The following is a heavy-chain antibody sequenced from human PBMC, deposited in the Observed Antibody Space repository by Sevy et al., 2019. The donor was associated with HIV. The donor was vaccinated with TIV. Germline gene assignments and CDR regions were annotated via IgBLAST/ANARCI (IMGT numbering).Heavy chain of an antibody. CDR3: AKDRALMGFAGHDF. V-gene: IGHV3-30*18. CDR1: GFSFSSFG. J-gene: IGHJ4*02. Sequence: GGALRLSCEASGFSFSSFGMHWVRQTPGKGLEWVALISKDGSNKYYADSVKGRFTIFTDNFNNTMNLQMNGLSVDDTAEYHCAKDRALMGFAGHDFWGQGTLVTVSS. CDR2: ISKDGSNK. D-gene: IGHD2-8*01.